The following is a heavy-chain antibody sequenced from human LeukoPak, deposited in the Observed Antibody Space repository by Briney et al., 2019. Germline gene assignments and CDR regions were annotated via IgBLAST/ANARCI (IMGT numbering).Heavy chain of an antibody. CDR2: ISGSGGST. J-gene: IGHJ4*02. Sequence: GGSLRLSCAASGFTFSSYAMSWVRQAPGKGLEWVSAISGSGGSTFYADSVKGRFTISRDNSKNTLYLRMNNLRAEDTAIYYCAKKGAVTATGYFDYWGQGTLVTVSS. CDR1: GFTFSSYA. D-gene: IGHD2-21*02. V-gene: IGHV3-23*01. CDR3: AKKGAVTATGYFDY.